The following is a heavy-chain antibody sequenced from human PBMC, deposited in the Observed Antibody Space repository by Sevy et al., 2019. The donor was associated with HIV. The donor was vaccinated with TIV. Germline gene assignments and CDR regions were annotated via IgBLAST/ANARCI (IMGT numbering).Heavy chain of an antibody. V-gene: IGHV3-21*01. CDR1: GFTFSSYS. D-gene: IGHD6-13*01. J-gene: IGHJ6*03. CDR2: ISSSSSYI. Sequence: GGSLRLSCAASGFTFSSYSMNWVRQAPGKGLEWVSSISSSSSYIYYADSVKGRFTISRDNAKNSLYLQMNSLRAEDTAVYCCGRAARARIEAAGAKYYGYYLDVWGKGTMVTVSS. CDR3: GRAARARIEAAGAKYYGYYLDV.